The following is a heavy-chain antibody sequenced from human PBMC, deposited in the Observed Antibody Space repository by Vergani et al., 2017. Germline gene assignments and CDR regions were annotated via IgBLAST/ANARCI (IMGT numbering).Heavy chain of an antibody. D-gene: IGHD1-26*01. CDR3: ARQWELSWFDP. CDR2: IYYTGST. J-gene: IGHJ5*02. CDR1: GGSISSYY. Sequence: QVQLQESGPGLVKPSETLSLTCTVSGGSISSYYWSWIRQPPEKGLEWIGYIYYTGSTNYNPSLKSRVTISVDTSKNQFSLKLSSVTAADTAVYYCARQWELSWFDPWGQGTLVTVSS. V-gene: IGHV4-59*01.